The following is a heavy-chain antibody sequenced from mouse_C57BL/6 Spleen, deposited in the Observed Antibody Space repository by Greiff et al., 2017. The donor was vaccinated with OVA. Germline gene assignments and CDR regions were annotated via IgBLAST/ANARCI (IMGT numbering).Heavy chain of an antibody. CDR1: GYSITSGYY. CDR3: AREGGSSSWYFDV. CDR2: ISYDGSN. J-gene: IGHJ1*03. Sequence: EVKVEESGPGLVKPSQSLSLTCSVTGYSITSGYYWNWIRQFPGNKLEWMGYISYDGSNNYNPSLKNRISITRDTSKNQFFLKLNSVTTEDTATYCGAREGGSSSWYFDVWGTGTTVTVAS. V-gene: IGHV3-6*01. D-gene: IGHD1-1*01.